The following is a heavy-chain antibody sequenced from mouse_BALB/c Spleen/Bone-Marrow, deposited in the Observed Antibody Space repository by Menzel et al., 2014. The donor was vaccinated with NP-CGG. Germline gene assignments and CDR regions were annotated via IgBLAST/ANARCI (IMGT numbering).Heavy chain of an antibody. Sequence: VQLQQSGTVLARPGASVKMSCKASGYTFTSYRMHWVKQRPGQGLEWIGAIYPGNSDTSYNQKFKGKAKLTAVTSTSTAYMELSSLTNEDSAVYYCTRYPYYYGSRNYYAMDYWGQGTSVTVSS. CDR1: GYTFTSYR. V-gene: IGHV1-5*01. CDR3: TRYPYYYGSRNYYAMDY. J-gene: IGHJ4*01. CDR2: IYPGNSDT. D-gene: IGHD1-1*01.